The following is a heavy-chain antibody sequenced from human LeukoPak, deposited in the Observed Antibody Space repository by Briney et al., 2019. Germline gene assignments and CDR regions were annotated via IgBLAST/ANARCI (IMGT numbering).Heavy chain of an antibody. V-gene: IGHV3-33*01. CDR1: GFTFSSYG. CDR3: ASGDYVWGSYRYTHYYFDY. Sequence: GGSLRRSCAASGFTFSSYGMHWVRQAPGKGLEWVAVIWYDGSNKYYADSVKGRFTISRDNSKNTLYLQMNSLRAEDTAVYYCASGDYVWGSYRYTHYYFDYWGQGTLVTVSS. D-gene: IGHD3-16*02. J-gene: IGHJ4*02. CDR2: IWYDGSNK.